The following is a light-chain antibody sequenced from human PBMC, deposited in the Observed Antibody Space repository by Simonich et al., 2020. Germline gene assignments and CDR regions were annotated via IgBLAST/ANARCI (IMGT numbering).Light chain of an antibody. CDR3: QQYNSYSWT. V-gene: IGKV1-5*03. J-gene: IGKJ1*01. Sequence: DIQMTQSPSTLSASVGDRVTITCRASQSFSSWLAWYQRKPGKAPKLLIYKASSLESGVPSRFSGSGSGTEFTLNISSLQPDDFATYYCQQYNSYSWTFGQGTKVEIK. CDR2: KAS. CDR1: QSFSSW.